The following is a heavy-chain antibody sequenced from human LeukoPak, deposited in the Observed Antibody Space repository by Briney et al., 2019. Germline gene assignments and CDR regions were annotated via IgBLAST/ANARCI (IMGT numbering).Heavy chain of an antibody. CDR2: IYYSGST. D-gene: IGHD6-13*01. CDR3: ATVGIAAAGYYYYGMDV. Sequence: SETLSLTCTVSGGSISSYYWSWIRQPPGKGLEWIGYIYYSGSTNYNPSLKSRVTISVDTSKNQFSLKLTSVPAADTAVYYCATVGIAAAGYYYYGMDVWGQGTTVTVSS. V-gene: IGHV4-59*08. CDR1: GGSISSYY. J-gene: IGHJ6*02.